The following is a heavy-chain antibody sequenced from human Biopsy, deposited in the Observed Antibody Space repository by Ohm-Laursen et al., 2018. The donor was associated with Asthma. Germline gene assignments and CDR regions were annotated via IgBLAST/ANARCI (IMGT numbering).Heavy chain of an antibody. J-gene: IGHJ6*02. CDR2: ISVYNGNT. CDR3: ARAVDYSHYYGIDV. V-gene: IGHV1-18*01. Sequence: SSVKDSCKASGYTFNSAGITWVRQAPGEGLEWKGWISVYNGNTKVAQKLQDRVTMITDTSPSTAYMELRSLRSDDTAVYFCARAVDYSHYYGIDVWGQGTTVTVS. CDR1: GYTFNSAG. D-gene: IGHD3-10*01.